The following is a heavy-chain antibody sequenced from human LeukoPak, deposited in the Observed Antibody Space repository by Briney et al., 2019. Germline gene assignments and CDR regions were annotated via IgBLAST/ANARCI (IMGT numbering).Heavy chain of an antibody. CDR3: ARDMVD. Sequence: PGGSLRLSCAASGFGFSNYWMHWVRQAPGKGLVWVSRINIAGSVTTYADSVKGRFTISRDNAKNTLYLQMNSLRAEDTAVYYCARDMVDWGQGTLVTVSS. V-gene: IGHV3-74*01. D-gene: IGHD2-15*01. CDR2: INIAGSVT. J-gene: IGHJ4*02. CDR1: GFGFSNYW.